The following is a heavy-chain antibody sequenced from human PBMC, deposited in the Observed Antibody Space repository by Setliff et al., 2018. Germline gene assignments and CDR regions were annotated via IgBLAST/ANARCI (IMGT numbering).Heavy chain of an antibody. J-gene: IGHJ6*03. V-gene: IGHV4-34*01. CDR1: GWSFSGYY. Sequence: PSETLSLTCVVYGWSFSGYYWSWIRQPPGKGLEWIGEINHSGSTNYNPSLKSRVTISVDTSKNQFSLKLSSVTAADTAVYYCARGRRHYYYYYMDVWGKGTTVTVSS. CDR2: INHSGST. CDR3: ARGRRHYYYYYMDV.